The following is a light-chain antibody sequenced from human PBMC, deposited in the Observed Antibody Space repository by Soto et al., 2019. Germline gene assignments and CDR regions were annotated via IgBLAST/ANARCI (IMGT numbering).Light chain of an antibody. J-gene: IGLJ2*01. Sequence: QSALTQPPSASGSPGQSVTISCTGTSSDVGGYNYVSWYHQHPGKAPKLMIYEVSPRPSGVPDRFSGSKSGNTASLTVSGLKAEDEADYYCSSYAGSNLGVFGGGTKLTVL. CDR1: SSDVGGYNY. V-gene: IGLV2-8*01. CDR3: SSYAGSNLGV. CDR2: EVS.